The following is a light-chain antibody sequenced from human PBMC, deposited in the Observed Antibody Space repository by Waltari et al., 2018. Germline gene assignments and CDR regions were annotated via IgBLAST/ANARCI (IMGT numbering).Light chain of an antibody. CDR2: DDG. J-gene: IGLJ1*01. CDR1: KIGSKN. V-gene: IGLV3-21*02. CDR3: QVWDSGSDHYV. Sequence: SYELTQPPSVSVAPGQTARITCDGDKIGSKNVHCYKNKPGQAPVLVVYDDGDRPAGIPERFSGSNSGNTAALTISRVDAGDEAEYYCQVWDSGSDHYVFGTVTKVTVL.